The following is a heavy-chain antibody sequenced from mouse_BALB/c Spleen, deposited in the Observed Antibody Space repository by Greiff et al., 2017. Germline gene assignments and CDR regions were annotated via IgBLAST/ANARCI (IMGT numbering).Heavy chain of an antibody. CDR2: IDPANGNT. V-gene: IGHV14-3*02. Sequence: VQLKQSGAELVKPGASVKLSCTASGFNIKDTYMHWVKQRPEQGLEWIGRIDPANGNTKYDPKFQGKATITADTSSNTAYLQLSSLTSEDSAVYYCAMGVYYFDYWGQGTTLTVSS. J-gene: IGHJ2*01. CDR1: GFNIKDTY. CDR3: AMGVYYFDY.